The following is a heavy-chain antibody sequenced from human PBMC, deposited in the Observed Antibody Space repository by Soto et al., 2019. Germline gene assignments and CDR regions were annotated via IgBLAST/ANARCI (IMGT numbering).Heavy chain of an antibody. CDR2: ISTDGNNE. Sequence: QVQLVESGGGVVQPGRSLRLSCAASGFTFSSYAIHWVRQAPGKGLEWVAVISTDGNNEYYADSVKGRFTISRDNSKNTLYLQMNSLRAEDTAMYYCARDPANVGYWGQGTLVTVSS. V-gene: IGHV3-30-3*01. D-gene: IGHD2-15*01. CDR3: ARDPANVGY. J-gene: IGHJ4*02. CDR1: GFTFSSYA.